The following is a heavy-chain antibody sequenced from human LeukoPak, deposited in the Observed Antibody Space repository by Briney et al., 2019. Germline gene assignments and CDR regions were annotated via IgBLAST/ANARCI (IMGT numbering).Heavy chain of an antibody. CDR3: ARGREEVCSGGSCYPFDY. J-gene: IGHJ4*02. V-gene: IGHV4-34*01. Sequence: SEALSLTCAVYGGSFSGYYWNWIRQPPGKGLEWIGEINHSGSTNYNPSLKSRVTISVDTSKNQLSLKLSSVTAADTAVYYCARGREEVCSGGSCYPFDYWGQGTLVTVSS. CDR2: INHSGST. D-gene: IGHD2-15*01. CDR1: GGSFSGYY.